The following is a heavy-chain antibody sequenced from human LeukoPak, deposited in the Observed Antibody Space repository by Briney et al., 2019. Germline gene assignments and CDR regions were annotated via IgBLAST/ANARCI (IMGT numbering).Heavy chain of an antibody. CDR1: GFTFSSYS. CDR3: ARQVPLLRYFHWTQAFDY. V-gene: IGHV3-48*01. J-gene: IGHJ4*02. Sequence: PGGSLRLSCAASGFTFSSYSMNWVRQAPGKGLEWVSYISSSSSTIYYADSVKGRFTISRDNAKNSLYLQMNSLRAEDTAVYYCARQVPLLRYFHWTQAFDYWGQGTLVTVSS. CDR2: ISSSSSTI. D-gene: IGHD3-9*01.